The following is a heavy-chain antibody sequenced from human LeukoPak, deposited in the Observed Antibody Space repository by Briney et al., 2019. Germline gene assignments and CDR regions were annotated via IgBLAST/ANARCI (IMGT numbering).Heavy chain of an antibody. CDR3: ARYILTGANYGMDV. V-gene: IGHV1-69*04. J-gene: IGHJ6*02. CDR1: GGTFSSYA. CDR2: IIPILGIA. D-gene: IGHD3-9*01. Sequence: SVKISCKASGGTFSSYAISWVRQAPGQGLEWMGRIIPILGIANYAQKFQGRVTITADKSTSTAYMELSSLRSEDTAVYYCARYILTGANYGMDVWGQGTTGTVSS.